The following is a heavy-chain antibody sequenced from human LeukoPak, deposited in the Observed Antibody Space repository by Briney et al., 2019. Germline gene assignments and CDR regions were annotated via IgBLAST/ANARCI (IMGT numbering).Heavy chain of an antibody. CDR2: IYYSGST. CDR3: ARSSGWYYFES. V-gene: IGHV4-59*12. CDR1: GGSISSYY. D-gene: IGHD6-19*01. Sequence: SETLSLTCTVSGGSISSYYWSWIRQPPGKGLEWTGYIYYSGSTNYNPSLKSRVTISVDRSKNQFSLKLSSVTAADTAVYYCARSSGWYYFESWGQGTLATVSS. J-gene: IGHJ4*02.